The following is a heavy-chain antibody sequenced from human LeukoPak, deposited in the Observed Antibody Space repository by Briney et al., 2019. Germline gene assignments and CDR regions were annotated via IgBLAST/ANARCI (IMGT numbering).Heavy chain of an antibody. J-gene: IGHJ4*02. CDR1: GGSVRGSY. V-gene: IGHV4-4*07. D-gene: IGHD3-10*01. CDR2: MFSSGSR. CDR3: ARGTVGGGYFDF. Sequence: SETLSLTCTVSGGSVRGSYWSWIRQPAGKGLEWIGRMFSSGSRDYNPSLKRRVTMSIETSKNQLSLKLTSVTAADTAIYYCARGTVGGGYFDFWGQGTLVIVSS.